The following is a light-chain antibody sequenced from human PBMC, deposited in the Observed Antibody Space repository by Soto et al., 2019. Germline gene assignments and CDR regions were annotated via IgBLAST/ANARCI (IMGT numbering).Light chain of an antibody. Sequence: DIVLTQSPGTLSLSPGERATLSCRASQSVSSSYLAWYQQKPGQAPRLLISGASSRATGIPDRFSGSGSGTDFTLTISRLEPEDFAVYYCQQYDSSPCTFGQGTKVEIK. V-gene: IGKV3-20*01. CDR1: QSVSSSY. CDR2: GAS. CDR3: QQYDSSPCT. J-gene: IGKJ1*01.